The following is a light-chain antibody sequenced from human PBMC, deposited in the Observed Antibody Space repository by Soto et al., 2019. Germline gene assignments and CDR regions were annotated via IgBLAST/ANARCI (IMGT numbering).Light chain of an antibody. CDR2: AAS. J-gene: IGKJ3*01. V-gene: IGKV1-39*01. CDR1: QSVSTY. CDR3: QQSYSTPFT. Sequence: DIQMTQSPSSLSAAVGDSVTITCRASQSVSTYLNWYQQKPGKAPKLLVYAASTLERGVPSRFSGSGSGTDFALTIRSLQPEDFATYYCQQSYSTPFTFGPGTKVD.